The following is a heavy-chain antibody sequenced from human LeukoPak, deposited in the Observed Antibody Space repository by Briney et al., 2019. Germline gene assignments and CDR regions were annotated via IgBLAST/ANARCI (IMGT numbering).Heavy chain of an antibody. CDR2: INHSGST. J-gene: IGHJ5*02. CDR3: ARRVNWFDP. Sequence: PSETLSLTCTVSGGTISSSSYYWSWIRQPPGKGLEWIGEINHSGSTNYNPSLKSRVTISVDTSKNQFSLKLSSVTAADTAEYYCARRVNWFDPWGQGTLVTVSS. CDR1: GGTISSSSYY. V-gene: IGHV4-39*07.